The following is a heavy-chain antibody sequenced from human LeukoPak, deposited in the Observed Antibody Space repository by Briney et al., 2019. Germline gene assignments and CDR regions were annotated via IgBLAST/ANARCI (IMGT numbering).Heavy chain of an antibody. D-gene: IGHD5-12*01. CDR2: INSDGSST. V-gene: IGHV3-74*01. CDR3: ARGHLSGYDLDY. Sequence: GGSLRLSCAASGFTFSSYWMHWVRQAPGKGLVWVSRINSDGSSTSYADSVKGRFTISRDNAKNTLYLQMNSLRAEDTAVYYCARGHLSGYDLDYWGQGTLVTVSS. J-gene: IGHJ4*02. CDR1: GFTFSSYW.